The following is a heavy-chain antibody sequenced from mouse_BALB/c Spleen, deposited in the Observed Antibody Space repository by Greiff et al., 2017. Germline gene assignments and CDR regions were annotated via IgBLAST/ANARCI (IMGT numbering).Heavy chain of an antibody. D-gene: IGHD2-10*01. CDR3: ARGDLAYYGNSWFAY. CDR1: GYTFTSYV. J-gene: IGHJ3*01. Sequence: VQLQQSGPELVKPGASVKMSCKASGYTFTSYVMHWVKQKPGQGLEWIGYINPYNDGTKYNEKFKGKATLTSDKSSSTAYMELSSLTSEDSAVYYCARGDLAYYGNSWFAYWGQGTLVTVSA. V-gene: IGHV1-14*01. CDR2: INPYNDGT.